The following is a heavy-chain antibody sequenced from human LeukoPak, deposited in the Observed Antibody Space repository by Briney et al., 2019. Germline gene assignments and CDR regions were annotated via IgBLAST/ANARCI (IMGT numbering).Heavy chain of an antibody. CDR3: ARDVAGSGSY. V-gene: IGHV3-74*01. Sequence: GGSLRLSCAASGYTFSRYWMHWVRHVPGKGLVWVSRIDTHGSVTNYADSVRGRFTVSRDNAQNILYLQMNSLRPEDTAVYYCARDVAGSGSYWGQGILVTVSS. CDR2: IDTHGSVT. D-gene: IGHD3-10*01. J-gene: IGHJ4*02. CDR1: GYTFSRYW.